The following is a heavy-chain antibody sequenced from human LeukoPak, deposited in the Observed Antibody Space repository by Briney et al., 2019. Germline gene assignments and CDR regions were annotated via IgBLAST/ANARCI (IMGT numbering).Heavy chain of an antibody. D-gene: IGHD2-8*02. CDR1: GDSFSSYF. CDR2: ISDSGNT. V-gene: IGHV4-59*01. CDR3: SRGSGPQSHLDWFES. Sequence: SETLCLSCTASGDSFSSYFRSWIRQPPGKGLEWIGYISDSGNTDYNPSPKSRVTISVDTSKNEFTLRLSPMTSADTAVNYVSRGSGPQSHLDWFESWGQRALDLVSS. J-gene: IGHJ5*01.